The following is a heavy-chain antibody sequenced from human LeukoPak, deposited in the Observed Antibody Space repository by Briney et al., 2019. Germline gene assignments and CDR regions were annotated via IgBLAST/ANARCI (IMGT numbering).Heavy chain of an antibody. CDR1: GFTFSSYW. D-gene: IGHD3-22*01. J-gene: IGHJ4*02. Sequence: GGSLRLSCAASGFTFSSYWMHWVRQAPGKGLVWVSRINTDGSSTSYADSVKGRFTISRDNAKNTLYLQMNSLRAEDTAVYYCARAGEYYYYDSSGYRHWGQGTLVTVSS. V-gene: IGHV3-74*01. CDR2: INTDGSST. CDR3: ARAGEYYYYDSSGYRH.